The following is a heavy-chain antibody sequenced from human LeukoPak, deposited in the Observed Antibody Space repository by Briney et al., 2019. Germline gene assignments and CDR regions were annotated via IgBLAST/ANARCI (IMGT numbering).Heavy chain of an antibody. CDR2: ISGSGGST. CDR1: GFTFSSYA. CDR3: ARRGQLIIPYHGLDA. V-gene: IGHV3-23*01. Sequence: GGSLRLSCAASGFTFSSYAMSWVRQAPGKGLEWVSAISGSGGSTYYADSVKGRFTISRDNSKNTLYLQMNSLRAEDTAVYYCARRGQLIIPYHGLDAWGQGTTVIVSS. J-gene: IGHJ6*02. D-gene: IGHD2-2*01.